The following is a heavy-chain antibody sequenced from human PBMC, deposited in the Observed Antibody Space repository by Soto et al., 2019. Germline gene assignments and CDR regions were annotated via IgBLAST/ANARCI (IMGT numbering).Heavy chain of an antibody. CDR1: VSTFSRDG. J-gene: IGHJ4*02. V-gene: IGHV3-30*03. Sequence: QAQMVESGGGVVQPGRSLRLSCVASVSTFSRDGMLWVRQAQGKGLEWVAVISYDGSKIFHADSVKGRFTISRDNSRNTLYLEMNRLRVADTAVYYCAGGFDWGDYWGQGILGTVS. CDR2: ISYDGSKI. D-gene: IGHD5-12*01. CDR3: AGGFDWGDY.